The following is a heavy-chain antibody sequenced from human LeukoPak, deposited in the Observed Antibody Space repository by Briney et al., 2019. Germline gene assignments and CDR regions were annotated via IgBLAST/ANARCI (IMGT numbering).Heavy chain of an antibody. J-gene: IGHJ3*02. CDR1: GFTFDNYW. V-gene: IGHV3-7*05. D-gene: IGHD3-9*01. CDR3: ATYWRHFDWSLPDI. CDR2: IKRDGSEN. Sequence: GGSLRLSCEASGFTFDNYWMTWVRQAPGKGLECVANIKRDGSENHYVDSVKGRFTISRDNAKNSLSLQMNSLRAEDTAVYYCATYWRHFDWSLPDIWGLGTQVIVSS.